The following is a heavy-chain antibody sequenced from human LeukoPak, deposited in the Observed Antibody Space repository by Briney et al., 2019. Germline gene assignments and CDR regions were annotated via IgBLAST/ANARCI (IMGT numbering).Heavy chain of an antibody. D-gene: IGHD3-22*01. Sequence: GGSLRLSCAASGFTFSDYYMSWIRQAPGKGLEWVSYISSSGSTIYYADSVKGRFTISRDNAKNSLYLQMNSLRAEDTAVYYCARELRTSYYDSSGYYYYYYYMDIWGKGTTVTVSS. CDR2: ISSSGSTI. CDR1: GFTFSDYY. CDR3: ARELRTSYYDSSGYYYYYYYMDI. J-gene: IGHJ6*03. V-gene: IGHV3-11*04.